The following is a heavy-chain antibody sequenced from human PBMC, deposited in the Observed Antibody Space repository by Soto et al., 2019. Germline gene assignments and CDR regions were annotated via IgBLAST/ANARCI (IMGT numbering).Heavy chain of an antibody. CDR1: GFTFSSFA. CDR2: VSGTGDST. J-gene: IGHJ6*03. V-gene: IGHV3-23*01. D-gene: IGHD3-10*01. CDR3: VGFGELLYRPYYMDV. Sequence: GGSLRLSCAASGFTFSSFAMSFVRQAPGKGLEWVSVVSGTGDSTYYADSVKGRFSISRDNSNNRVFLQMNSLRAEDTAVYYCVGFGELLYRPYYMDVWGKGTTVTVSS.